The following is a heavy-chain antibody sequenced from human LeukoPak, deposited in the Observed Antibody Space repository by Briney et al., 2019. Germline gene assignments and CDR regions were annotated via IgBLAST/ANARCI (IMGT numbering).Heavy chain of an antibody. V-gene: IGHV3-48*04. J-gene: IGHJ6*02. CDR2: ISSSSSTI. Sequence: GGSLRLSCAASGFTFSSYSMNWVRQAPGKGLEWVSYISSSSSTIYYADSVKGRFTISRDNAKNSLYLQMNSLRAEDTAVYYCARVVDSYPYYYYGMDVWGQGTTVTVSS. D-gene: IGHD5-24*01. CDR1: GFTFSSYS. CDR3: ARVVDSYPYYYYGMDV.